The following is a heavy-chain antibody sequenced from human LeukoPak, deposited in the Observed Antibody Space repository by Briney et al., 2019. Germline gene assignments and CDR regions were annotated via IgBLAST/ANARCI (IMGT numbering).Heavy chain of an antibody. CDR3: ARVPVVTANEYYFDY. CDR2: IYYSGST. CDR1: GGSISSHY. D-gene: IGHD2-21*02. J-gene: IGHJ4*02. Sequence: SETLSLTCTVSGGSISSHYWSWIRQPPGKGLEWIGDIYYSGSTNYNPSLKSRVTISVDTSKNQFSLKLSSVTAADTAVYYCARVPVVTANEYYFDYWGQGTLVTVSS. V-gene: IGHV4-59*11.